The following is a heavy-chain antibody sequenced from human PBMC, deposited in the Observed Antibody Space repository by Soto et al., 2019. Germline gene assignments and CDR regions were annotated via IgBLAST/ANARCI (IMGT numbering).Heavy chain of an antibody. V-gene: IGHV1-2*02. CDR2: INPITGGT. D-gene: IGHD3-22*01. CDR3: ARNYYDSSDRDYLDY. CDR1: GYTFTSYY. J-gene: IGHJ4*02. Sequence: ASVKVSCKASGYTFTSYYIHWVRQAPGQGLEWMGWINPITGGTNYAPKFQGRVTMTRDTSITTAYMELSRLRSDDTAVYYCARNYYDSSDRDYLDYWGQGAPVTVSS.